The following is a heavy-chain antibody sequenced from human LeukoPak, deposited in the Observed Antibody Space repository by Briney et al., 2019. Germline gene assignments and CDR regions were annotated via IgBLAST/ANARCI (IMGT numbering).Heavy chain of an antibody. D-gene: IGHD2-2*01. V-gene: IGHV4-38-2*01. CDR2: IYHSGST. CDR3: AGVRYQLLDY. J-gene: IGHJ4*02. Sequence: SETLSLTCAVSGYSISSGYYWGWIRQPPGKGLEWIGSIYHSGSTYYNPSLKSRVTISVDTSKNQFSLKLSSVTAADTAVYYCAGVRYQLLDYWGQGTLVTVSS. CDR1: GYSISSGYY.